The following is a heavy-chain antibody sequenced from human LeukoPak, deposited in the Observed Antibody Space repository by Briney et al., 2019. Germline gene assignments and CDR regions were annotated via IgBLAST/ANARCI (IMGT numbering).Heavy chain of an antibody. J-gene: IGHJ3*02. V-gene: IGHV1-18*01. CDR1: GYTFTSYD. D-gene: IGHD1-26*01. CDR3: ARWKSGSYYEDAFDI. Sequence: ASVKVSCKASGYTFTSYDISWVRQAPGQGLEWMGWISAYNGNTNYAQKLQGRVTMTTDTSTSTAYMELRSLRSDDTAVYYCARWKSGSYYEDAFDIWGQGTMVTVSS. CDR2: ISAYNGNT.